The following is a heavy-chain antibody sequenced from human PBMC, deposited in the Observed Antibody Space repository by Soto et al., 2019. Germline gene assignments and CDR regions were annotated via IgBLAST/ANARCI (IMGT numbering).Heavy chain of an antibody. CDR2: IGYDGSSE. CDR3: AKDGICIDASRFPALEP. CDR1: GFMFDSYG. J-gene: IGHJ5*02. Sequence: QVQLVESGGGVVQAGRSLRLSCAASGFMFDSYGMHWVRQTPGKGLEWVAVIGYDGSSEFYADSVKGRFIVSRDNSKNTVYLQMNSLRGEDTAVYYWAKDGICIDASRFPALEPWGQGPLVAVSS. D-gene: IGHD3-3*01. V-gene: IGHV3-33*06.